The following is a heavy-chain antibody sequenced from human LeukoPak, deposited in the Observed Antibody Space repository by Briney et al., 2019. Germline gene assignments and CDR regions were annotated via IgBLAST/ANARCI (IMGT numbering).Heavy chain of an antibody. J-gene: IGHJ4*02. V-gene: IGHV3-21*01. CDR1: GFTFSSYS. Sequence: GGSLRLPCAASGFTFSSYSMNWVRQAPGKGLEWVSSISSSSSYIYYADSVKGRFTISRDNAKNSLYLQMNSLRAEDTAVYYCARDPESSSSMLFDYWGQGTLVTVSS. CDR2: ISSSSSYI. CDR3: ARDPESSSSMLFDY. D-gene: IGHD6-6*01.